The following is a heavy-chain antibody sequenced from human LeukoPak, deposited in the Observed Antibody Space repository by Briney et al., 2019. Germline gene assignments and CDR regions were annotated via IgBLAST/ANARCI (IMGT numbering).Heavy chain of an antibody. Sequence: SVKVSCKASGGTFSSYAISWVRQAPGQGLEWMGGIIPIFGTANYAQKFQGRVTITADESTSTAYMELSSLRSEDTAVYYCARHGYDLQGFDYWGQGTLVTVSS. J-gene: IGHJ4*02. V-gene: IGHV1-69*13. CDR3: ARHGYDLQGFDY. CDR1: GGTFSSYA. D-gene: IGHD5-12*01. CDR2: IIPIFGTA.